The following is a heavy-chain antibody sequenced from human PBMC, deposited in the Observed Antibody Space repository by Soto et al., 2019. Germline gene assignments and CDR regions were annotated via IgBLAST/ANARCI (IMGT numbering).Heavy chain of an antibody. V-gene: IGHV3-73*01. CDR1: GLTLSGSD. CDR3: SRHQEGRSMVFYGMDV. Sequence: SGGSLRLSGAASGLTLSGSDIHWVRQASGKGLEWVGRIRTKSNNFATSYAESVRGRFTISRDDSDNTASLQMSSLKTEDTAIYYCSRHQEGRSMVFYGMDVWGQGTTVTVSS. D-gene: IGHD3-10*01. J-gene: IGHJ6*02. CDR2: IRTKSNNFAT.